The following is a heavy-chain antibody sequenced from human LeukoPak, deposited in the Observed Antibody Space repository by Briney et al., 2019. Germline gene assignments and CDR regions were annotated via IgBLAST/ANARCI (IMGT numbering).Heavy chain of an antibody. V-gene: IGHV4-4*02. CDR2: IYHSGST. Sequence: PSETLSLTCAVSGGPPVSGGPLTSNNWWSWVRQPPGKGLEWIGEIYHSGSTNYNPSHKSRVTISVDKSKGQFSLNLRSLTAADTAVYYCARRSGGFDYWGQGTLVTVSS. J-gene: IGHJ4*02. CDR1: GGPLTSNNW. CDR3: ARRSGGFDY. D-gene: IGHD2-15*01.